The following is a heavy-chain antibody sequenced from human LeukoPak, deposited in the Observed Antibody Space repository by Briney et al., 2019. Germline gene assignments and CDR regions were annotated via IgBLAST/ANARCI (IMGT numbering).Heavy chain of an antibody. V-gene: IGHV5-51*01. CDR3: ARPSLGGVGSSGYYYIFDY. CDR2: IYPGDSDT. D-gene: IGHD3-22*01. CDR1: GYSFTSYW. J-gene: IGHJ4*02. Sequence: GESLKISCKGSGYSFTSYWIGWVRQMPGKGLEWMGIIYPGDSDTRYSPSFQGQVTISADKSISTAYLQWSSLKASDTAMYYCARPSLGGVGSSGYYYIFDYWGQGTLVTVSS.